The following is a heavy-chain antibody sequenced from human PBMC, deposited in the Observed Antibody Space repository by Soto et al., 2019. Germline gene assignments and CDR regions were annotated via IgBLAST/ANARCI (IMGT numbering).Heavy chain of an antibody. J-gene: IGHJ3*02. Sequence: PSETLSLTCTVSGGSISSYYWSWIRPPPGKGLEWIGYIYYSGSTNYNPSLKSRVTISVDTSKNQFSLKLSSVTAADTAVYYCAKRITGTSALAFDIWGQGTMVTVSS. CDR3: AKRITGTSALAFDI. D-gene: IGHD1-20*01. CDR1: GGSISSYY. V-gene: IGHV4-59*01. CDR2: IYYSGST.